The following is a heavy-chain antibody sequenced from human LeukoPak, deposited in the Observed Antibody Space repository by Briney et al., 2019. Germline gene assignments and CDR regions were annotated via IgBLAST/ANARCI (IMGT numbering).Heavy chain of an antibody. J-gene: IGHJ4*02. CDR2: ISYDGSNK. CDR3: ARGEDIVVVPVYYFDY. CDR1: GFTFSSYA. V-gene: IGHV3-30-3*01. D-gene: IGHD2-2*01. Sequence: GGSLRLSCAASGFTFSSYAMHWVRQAPGKGLEWVAVISYDGSNKYYADSVKGRFTISRDNSKNTLYLQMNSLRAEDTAVYYCARGEDIVVVPVYYFDYWGQGTLVTVSS.